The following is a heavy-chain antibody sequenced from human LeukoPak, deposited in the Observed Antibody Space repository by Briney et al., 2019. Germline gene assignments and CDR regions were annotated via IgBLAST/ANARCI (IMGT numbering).Heavy chain of an antibody. CDR2: ISGSGGST. CDR1: GFTFSSYA. CDR3: AKVDDFWSGKIRSFDY. D-gene: IGHD3-3*01. V-gene: IGHV3-23*01. J-gene: IGHJ4*02. Sequence: PGGSLRLSCAASGFTFSSYAMSWVRQAPGKGLEWVSAISGSGGSTYYADSVKGRFTISRDNSKNTLYLQMNSLRAEDTAVYYCAKVDDFWSGKIRSFDYWGQGTLVTVSS.